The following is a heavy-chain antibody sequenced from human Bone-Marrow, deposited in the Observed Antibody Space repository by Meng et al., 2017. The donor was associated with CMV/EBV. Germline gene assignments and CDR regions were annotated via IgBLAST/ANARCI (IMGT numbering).Heavy chain of an antibody. CDR2: IVVGSGNT. CDR3: ARDAYYDILTNYYTLGAFDI. D-gene: IGHD3-9*01. J-gene: IGHJ3*02. Sequence: SVKVSCKASGFTFTSSAVQWVRQARGQRLEWIGWIVVGSGNTNYAQKFQERVTITRDMSTSTAYMELSSLRSEDTAVYYCARDAYYDILTNYYTLGAFDIWGQGTMVTVSS. V-gene: IGHV1-58*01. CDR1: GFTFTSSA.